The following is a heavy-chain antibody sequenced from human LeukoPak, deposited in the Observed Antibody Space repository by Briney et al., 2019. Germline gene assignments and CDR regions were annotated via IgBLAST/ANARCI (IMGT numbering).Heavy chain of an antibody. CDR1: GGSISSGDYY. CDR2: IYYSGST. Sequence: SQTLSLTCTVSGGSISSGDYYWSWIRQPPGKGLERFGYIYYSGSTYYNPSLKSPVTISVDTSQRQFSLKLSSVTAADTAVYYCAREVIVGATTSAFDIWGQGTMVTVSS. V-gene: IGHV4-30-4*08. CDR3: AREVIVGATTSAFDI. D-gene: IGHD1-26*01. J-gene: IGHJ3*02.